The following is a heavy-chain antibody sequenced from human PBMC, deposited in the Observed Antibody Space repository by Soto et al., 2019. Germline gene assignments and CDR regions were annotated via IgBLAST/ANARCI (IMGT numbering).Heavy chain of an antibody. D-gene: IGHD6-19*01. Sequence: GGSLRHSWAASGFTFSSYGMLWVRQAPGKGLEWVAVIWYDGSNKYYADSVKGRFTISRDNSKNTLYLQMNSLRAEDTAVYYCARDIGEVGLRRIAVAGTFDYWGQGTLVTVSS. CDR2: IWYDGSNK. CDR3: ARDIGEVGLRRIAVAGTFDY. V-gene: IGHV3-33*01. J-gene: IGHJ4*02. CDR1: GFTFSSYG.